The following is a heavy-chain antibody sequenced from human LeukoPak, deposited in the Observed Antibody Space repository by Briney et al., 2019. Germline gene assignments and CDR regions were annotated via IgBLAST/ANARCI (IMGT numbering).Heavy chain of an antibody. CDR2: ISSGSTYT. J-gene: IGHJ4*02. V-gene: IGHV3-11*05. D-gene: IGHD3-22*01. Sequence: GGSLRLSCAASGFTFSDYYMSWIRQAPGKGLEWVSYISSGSTYTNYADSVKGRFTISRDNSKNTLYVQVNSLGTEDTAAYYCAKGSYYDSSGSFYFDYWGQGTLVTVSS. CDR1: GFTFSDYY. CDR3: AKGSYYDSSGSFYFDY.